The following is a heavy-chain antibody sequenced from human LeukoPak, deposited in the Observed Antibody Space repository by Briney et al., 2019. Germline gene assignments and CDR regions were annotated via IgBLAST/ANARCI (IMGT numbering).Heavy chain of an antibody. CDR2: ISGSGGST. D-gene: IGHD1-26*01. Sequence: GGSLRLSCAASGFTFSSYGMSWVRQAPGKGLEWVSAISGSGGSTHYADSVKGRFTISRDNSKTTLHLQMNSLRAEDTAVYYCAKDLHEWESCFDYWGQGTLVTVSS. J-gene: IGHJ4*02. CDR3: AKDLHEWESCFDY. CDR1: GFTFSSYG. V-gene: IGHV3-23*01.